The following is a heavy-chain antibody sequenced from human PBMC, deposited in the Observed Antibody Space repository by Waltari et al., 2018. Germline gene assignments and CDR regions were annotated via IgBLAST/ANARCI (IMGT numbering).Heavy chain of an antibody. CDR2: ISYNARNI. CDR3: ARESCDSAKCHGMDV. J-gene: IGHJ6*02. CDR1: EFTFSSYA. Sequence: QVQLVESGGGVVQPGRSLRLSCADSEFTFSSYAMHWVRQAPGKGRECVAVISYNARNIYSLDSGKERFTISRDNSEKMLYLQMNSLRVEDTALYYCARESCDSAKCHGMDVWGQGTTVTVSS. D-gene: IGHD3-22*01. V-gene: IGHV3-30*04.